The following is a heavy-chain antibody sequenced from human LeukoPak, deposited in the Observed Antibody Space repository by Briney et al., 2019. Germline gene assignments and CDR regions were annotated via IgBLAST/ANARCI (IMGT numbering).Heavy chain of an antibody. J-gene: IGHJ4*02. D-gene: IGHD5-24*01. CDR3: TTDPQRGYYFDY. V-gene: IGHV3-15*01. Sequence: GSLRLSCAASGFTFSNAWMSWVRQAPGKGLEWVGRIKSKTDDETADYAAPVKGRFTFSRDDSKNTLYLQMNSLKTEDTAVYCCTTDPQRGYYFDYWGQGTLVTVSS. CDR2: IKSKTDDETA. CDR1: GFTFSNAW.